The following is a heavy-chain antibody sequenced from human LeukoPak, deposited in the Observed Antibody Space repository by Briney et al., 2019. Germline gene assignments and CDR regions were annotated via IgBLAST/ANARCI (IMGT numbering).Heavy chain of an antibody. CDR2: ISAYNGNT. V-gene: IGHV1-18*01. J-gene: IGHJ6*02. CDR1: GYTFTSYG. D-gene: IGHD2-2*02. Sequence: ASVKVSCKASGYTFTSYGISWVRQAPGQGLEWMGWISAYNGNTNYAQKLQGRVTMTTDTSTSTAYMELRSLRSDDTAVYYCARDERDPIGYCSSTSCYTLTIYYYGMDVWGQGTTVTVSS. CDR3: ARDERDPIGYCSSTSCYTLTIYYYGMDV.